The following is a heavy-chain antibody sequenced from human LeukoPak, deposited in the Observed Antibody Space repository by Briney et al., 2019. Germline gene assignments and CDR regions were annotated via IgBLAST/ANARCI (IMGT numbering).Heavy chain of an antibody. V-gene: IGHV1-2*06. D-gene: IGHD2-15*01. J-gene: IGHJ6*03. Sequence: GASVKVSCKASGYTFTGYYMHWVRQAPGQGLEWMGRINPNSGGTNYAQKFQGRVTMTRDTSISSAYMELSSLRSDDTAVYYCAREGPGVVVVAAKSLSYYYYMDVWGKGTTVTVSS. CDR1: GYTFTGYY. CDR2: INPNSGGT. CDR3: AREGPGVVVVAAKSLSYYYYMDV.